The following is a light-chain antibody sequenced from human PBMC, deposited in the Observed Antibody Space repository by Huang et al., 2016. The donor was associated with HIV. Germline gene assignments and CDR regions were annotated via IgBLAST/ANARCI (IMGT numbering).Light chain of an antibody. CDR2: GAS. J-gene: IGKJ1*01. CDR1: QRINSY. V-gene: IGKV1-39*01. Sequence: DIQMTQSPSSLSASVGDRVTITCRASQRINSYLNWYQQKPGKAPNLLIYGASSLQSGDPSRFSGSGSGTDFTLTISSLQPEDFATYYCQQSYNTPTFGHGTKVEI. CDR3: QQSYNTPT.